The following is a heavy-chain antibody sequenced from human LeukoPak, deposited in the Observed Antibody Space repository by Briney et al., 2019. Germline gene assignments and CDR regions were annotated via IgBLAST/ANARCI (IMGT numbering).Heavy chain of an antibody. D-gene: IGHD6-13*01. V-gene: IGHV4-39*07. Sequence: SETLSLTCTVSGGSISSSSYYWGWIRQPPGKGLEWIGSIYYSGSSYYNLSLKSRVTISVDTSKNQFSLKLSSVTAADTAVYYCARGASSSWYEYFQHWGQGTLVTVSS. CDR3: ARGASSSWYEYFQH. CDR1: GGSISSSSYY. J-gene: IGHJ1*01. CDR2: IYYSGSS.